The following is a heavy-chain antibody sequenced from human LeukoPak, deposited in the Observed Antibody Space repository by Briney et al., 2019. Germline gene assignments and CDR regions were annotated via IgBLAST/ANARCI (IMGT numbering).Heavy chain of an antibody. CDR3: ARGYYGSGSYYTFFDY. Sequence: ASVKVSCKASGYTFTSYAMNWVRQAPGQGLEWMGWINTNTGNPTYAQGFTGRFVFSLDTSVSTAYLRISSLKAEDTAVYYCARGYYGSGSYYTFFDYWGQGTLVTVSS. J-gene: IGHJ4*02. D-gene: IGHD3-10*01. CDR1: GYTFTSYA. V-gene: IGHV7-4-1*02. CDR2: INTNTGNP.